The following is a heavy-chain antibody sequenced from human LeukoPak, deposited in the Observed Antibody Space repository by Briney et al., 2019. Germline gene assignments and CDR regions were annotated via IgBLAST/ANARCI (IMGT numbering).Heavy chain of an antibody. D-gene: IGHD2-2*01. J-gene: IGHJ6*02. CDR1: GYSFTNHA. CDR2: INAGNGNT. Sequence: ASVTVSCKASGYSFTNHAIHWVRQAPGQRLEWMGWINAGNGNTRYSQKFQGGVTITRDTSASTAYMELSSLRSEDTAVYYCARSILVVPVASHYNYGVDVWGQGTTVTVSS. V-gene: IGHV1-3*01. CDR3: ARSILVVPVASHYNYGVDV.